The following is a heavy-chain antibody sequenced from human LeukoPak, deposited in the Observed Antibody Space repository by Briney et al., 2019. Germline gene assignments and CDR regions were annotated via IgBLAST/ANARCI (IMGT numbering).Heavy chain of an antibody. J-gene: IGHJ6*03. CDR3: ARPYSSGWYYYYYMDV. D-gene: IGHD6-19*01. CDR1: GYTFTGYY. V-gene: IGHV1-8*02. Sequence: ASVKVSCKASGYTFTGYYMHWVRQAPGQGLEWMGWINPNSGNTGYAQKFQGRVTMTRNTSISTAYMELSSLRSEDTAVYYCARPYSSGWYYYYYMDVWGKGTTVTISS. CDR2: INPNSGNT.